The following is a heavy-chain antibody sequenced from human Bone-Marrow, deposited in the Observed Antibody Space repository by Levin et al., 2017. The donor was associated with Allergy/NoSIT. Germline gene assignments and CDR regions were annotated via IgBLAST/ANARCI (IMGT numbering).Heavy chain of an antibody. D-gene: IGHD2-15*01. CDR1: GYMFTSYW. CDR2: IYAGDSDT. Sequence: GESLKISCKGSGYMFTSYWIGWVRQMPGKGLEWMGIIYAGDSDTRYSPSFRSQVTMSADKSITTAYLQWRSLGASATAMYYCAGYCSGGDCYAHAYDVWGQGTMVTVSS. J-gene: IGHJ3*01. V-gene: IGHV5-51*01. CDR3: AGYCSGGDCYAHAYDV.